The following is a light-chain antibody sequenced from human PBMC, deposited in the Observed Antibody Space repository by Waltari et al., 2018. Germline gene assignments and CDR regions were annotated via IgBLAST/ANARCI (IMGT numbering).Light chain of an antibody. J-gene: IGKJ1*01. CDR3: LQYNSYPWT. CDR2: KAS. Sequence: DIQGTQSPSTLSASVGDRVTITCRASQSIVVWLAWYQQKPGKAPRLPIYKASYLESGVPSRFSGSGSGTEFTLTISSLQADDFATYYCLQYNSYPWTFGQGTKVEIK. CDR1: QSIVVW. V-gene: IGKV1-5*03.